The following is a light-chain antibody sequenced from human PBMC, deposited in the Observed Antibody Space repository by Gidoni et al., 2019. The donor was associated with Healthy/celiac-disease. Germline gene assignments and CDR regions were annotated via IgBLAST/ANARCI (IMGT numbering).Light chain of an antibody. CDR2: WAS. Sequence: DSVMTQSPDSLAVSLGERATINCKSSQSVLYSSNNKNYLAWYQQKTGQPPKLLIYWASTRESGVPDRFSGSGSGTDFTLTISSLQAEDVAVYYCQQYYSTLITFGQGTRLEIK. J-gene: IGKJ5*01. V-gene: IGKV4-1*01. CDR3: QQYYSTLIT. CDR1: QSVLYSSNNKNY.